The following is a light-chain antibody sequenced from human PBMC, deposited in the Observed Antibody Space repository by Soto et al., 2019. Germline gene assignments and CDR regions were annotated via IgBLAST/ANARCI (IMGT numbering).Light chain of an antibody. Sequence: DIQMTQSPSAQSGSGGDRVAISCRASQTISSWLAWYQQKPGKAPKLLIYDASALPRGVPSRFSGSGSGTKFTLTIASLQPDDFATYYCQQYETFSGTFGPGTKVDIK. CDR2: DAS. CDR3: QQYETFSGT. V-gene: IGKV1-5*01. J-gene: IGKJ1*01. CDR1: QTISSW.